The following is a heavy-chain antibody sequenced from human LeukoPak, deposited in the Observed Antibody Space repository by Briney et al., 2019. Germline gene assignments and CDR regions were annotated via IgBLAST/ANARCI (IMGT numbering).Heavy chain of an antibody. CDR1: GYTFTSYY. CDR3: ARDEIGAMAPYV. CDR2: INPSGGST. V-gene: IGHV1-46*01. J-gene: IGHJ6*02. D-gene: IGHD5-18*01. Sequence: ASVKVSCTASGYTFTSYYMHWVRQAPGQGLEWMGIINPSGGSTSYAQKFQGRVTMTRDTSTSTVYMELSSLRSEDTAVYYCARDEIGAMAPYVWGQGTTVTVSS.